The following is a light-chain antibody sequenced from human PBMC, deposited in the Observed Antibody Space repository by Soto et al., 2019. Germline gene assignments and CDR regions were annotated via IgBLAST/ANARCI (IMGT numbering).Light chain of an antibody. CDR1: QGIDTS. Sequence: ILLTQSPSSLSASVGDRVTITCRASQGIDTSLAWYQQKPGKAPKLLIYAPSNFQSGVPSRFSGSGSGTHFTLTISSLQPEDFATYYCLQLHGYPITFGQGTRLEIK. V-gene: IGKV1-9*01. CDR2: APS. CDR3: LQLHGYPIT. J-gene: IGKJ5*01.